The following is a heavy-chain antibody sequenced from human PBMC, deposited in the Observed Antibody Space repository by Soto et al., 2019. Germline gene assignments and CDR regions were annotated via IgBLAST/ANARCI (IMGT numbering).Heavy chain of an antibody. D-gene: IGHD2-21*02. Sequence: GGSLRLSCAASGFTFSSYDMHWVRQATGKGLEWVSAIGTAGDTYYPGSVKGRFTISRENAKNSLYLQMNSLRAGDTAVYYCARHKGDSIFDYWGQGTLVTGSS. J-gene: IGHJ4*02. CDR3: ARHKGDSIFDY. V-gene: IGHV3-13*01. CDR1: GFTFSSYD. CDR2: IGTAGDT.